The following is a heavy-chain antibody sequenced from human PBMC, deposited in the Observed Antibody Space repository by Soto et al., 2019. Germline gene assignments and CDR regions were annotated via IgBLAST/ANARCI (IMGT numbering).Heavy chain of an antibody. Sequence: QVQLVQSGAEVKKPGSSVKVSCKASGGTFSSYAISWVRQAPGQGLEWMGGIIPLFGTANYAQKFQGRVTITADESTSIAYMELRSLRSEDMAVYYCARDQLGDIVVVPAAMMHGMDVWGQGTTVTVSS. D-gene: IGHD2-2*01. CDR1: GGTFSSYA. J-gene: IGHJ6*02. V-gene: IGHV1-69*01. CDR3: ARDQLGDIVVVPAAMMHGMDV. CDR2: IIPLFGTA.